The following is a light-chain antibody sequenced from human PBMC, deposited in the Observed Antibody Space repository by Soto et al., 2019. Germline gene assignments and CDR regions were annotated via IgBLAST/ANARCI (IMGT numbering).Light chain of an antibody. CDR1: QSIRNY. V-gene: IGKV1-39*01. CDR2: GAS. Sequence: DIQMTQSPSSLSASVGDRVIIACRASQSIRNYLTWYQQKPGKAPKLLVYGASSLQSGVPSRFSGSGSGTEFTLTISSVQPEDFATYHCSQTYSRPYTFGQGTKLEIK. CDR3: SQTYSRPYT. J-gene: IGKJ2*01.